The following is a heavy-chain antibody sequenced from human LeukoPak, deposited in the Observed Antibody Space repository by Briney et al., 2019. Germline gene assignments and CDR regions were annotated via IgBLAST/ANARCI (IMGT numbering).Heavy chain of an antibody. J-gene: IGHJ6*03. D-gene: IGHD4-11*01. CDR2: IKQDGSEK. V-gene: IGHV3-7*03. Sequence: GGSLRLSCAASGLTFSTYYMSWVRQAPGTGLEWVANIKQDGSEKYYVDSVKGRFTISRDNSKNTLYLQMNSLRAEDTAVYYCAAATSWPYYYYMDVWGKGTTVTVSS. CDR1: GLTFSTYY. CDR3: AAATSWPYYYYMDV.